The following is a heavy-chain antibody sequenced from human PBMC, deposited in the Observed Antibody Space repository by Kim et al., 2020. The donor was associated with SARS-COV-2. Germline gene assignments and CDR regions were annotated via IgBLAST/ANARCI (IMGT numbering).Heavy chain of an antibody. CDR3: ARGSGSYGFDS. V-gene: IGHV3-74*01. Sequence: YAASVKGRFTISRDNAKSTLDLQMSSRRPEDTAVYYCARGSGSYGFDSWGQGVLVTVSS. J-gene: IGHJ4*02. D-gene: IGHD1-26*01.